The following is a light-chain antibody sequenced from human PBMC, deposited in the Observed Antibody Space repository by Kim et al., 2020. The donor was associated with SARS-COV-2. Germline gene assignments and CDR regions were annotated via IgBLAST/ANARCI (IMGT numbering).Light chain of an antibody. V-gene: IGLV3-1*01. Sequence: SYELTQPPSVSVSPGQTASITCSGYKLGDKYVSWYQQKPGQSPGVVIYQDNQRPSGIPERFSGSNSGNTATLTISGTQAMDEADFYCQAWASSTHNYVFG. J-gene: IGLJ1*01. CDR1: KLGDKY. CDR2: QDN. CDR3: QAWASSTHNYV.